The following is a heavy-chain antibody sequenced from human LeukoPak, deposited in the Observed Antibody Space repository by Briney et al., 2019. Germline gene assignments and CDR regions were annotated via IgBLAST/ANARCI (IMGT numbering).Heavy chain of an antibody. V-gene: IGHV2-5*01. D-gene: IGHD3-10*01. J-gene: IGHJ4*02. CDR1: GFSLSTSGVG. Sequence: SSPTLVKPTQTLTLTCTFSGFSLSTSGVGVGWIRQPPGKALEWLALIYWNDDKRYSPSLKSRLTITKDTSKNQVVLTMTNMDPVDTATYYCAHSWVRGSGRPGKYYFDYWGQGTLVTVSS. CDR2: IYWNDDK. CDR3: AHSWVRGSGRPGKYYFDY.